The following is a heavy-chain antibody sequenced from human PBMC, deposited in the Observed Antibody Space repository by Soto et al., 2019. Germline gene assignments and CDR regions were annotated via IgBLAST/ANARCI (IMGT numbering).Heavy chain of an antibody. CDR3: SRPAAGTTGDY. CDR2: IRSKSNSFAT. CDR1: GFTFSGSA. D-gene: IGHD1-7*01. V-gene: IGHV3-73*01. Sequence: PRGSLRLSCAASGFTFSGSAIHWVRQASGKGLEWVGRIRSKSNSFATAYAASVDDRFTISRDDSKNTAYLQMNSLKTEDTDVYYCSRPAAGTTGDYWGVGT. J-gene: IGHJ4*02.